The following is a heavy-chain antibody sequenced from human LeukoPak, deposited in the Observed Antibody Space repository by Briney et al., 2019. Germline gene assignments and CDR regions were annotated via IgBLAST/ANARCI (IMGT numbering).Heavy chain of an antibody. CDR3: ARAWGTAGYDSSGYYSFHWFDP. V-gene: IGHV4-61*02. CDR1: GGSISSGSYY. Sequence: PSQTLSLTCTVSGGSISSGSYYWSWIRQPAGKGLEWIGRIYTSGSTNYNPSLKSRVTISVGTSKNQFSLKLSSVTAADTAVYYFARAWGTAGYDSSGYYSFHWFDPWGQGTIVTVSS. CDR2: IYTSGST. D-gene: IGHD3-22*01. J-gene: IGHJ5*02.